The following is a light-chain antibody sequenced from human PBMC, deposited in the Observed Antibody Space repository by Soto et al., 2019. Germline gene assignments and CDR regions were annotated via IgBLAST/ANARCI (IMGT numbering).Light chain of an antibody. V-gene: IGKV3-20*01. CDR2: LVS. CDR1: QSVSSRY. J-gene: IGKJ5*01. Sequence: EIVLTKSPGTLSLSPGERATLSCRASQSVSSRYLAWYQQKPGQAPRLLIYLVSTRATGIPDRFSGSGSGTDFTLTISRLEPEDFAVYYCHQYGSSPPITFGQGTRLQIK. CDR3: HQYGSSPPIT.